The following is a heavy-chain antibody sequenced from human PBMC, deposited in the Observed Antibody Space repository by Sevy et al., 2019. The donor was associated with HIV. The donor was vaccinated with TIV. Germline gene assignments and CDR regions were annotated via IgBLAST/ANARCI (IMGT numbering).Heavy chain of an antibody. Sequence: GGSLRLSCAASGFSFSSHGMHWVRQAPGKGLEWQSVISYDGNKKYYADSVKGRFTISRVNSKNTLYLQMNSLRPEDTAVYYCARDGGSYNYAPSDYWGQGTLVTVSS. CDR2: ISYDGNKK. CDR3: ARDGGSYNYAPSDY. D-gene: IGHD1-1*01. CDR1: GFSFSSHG. J-gene: IGHJ4*02. V-gene: IGHV3-30*03.